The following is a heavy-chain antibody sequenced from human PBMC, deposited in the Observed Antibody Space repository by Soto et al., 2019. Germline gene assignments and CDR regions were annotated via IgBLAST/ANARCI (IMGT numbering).Heavy chain of an antibody. CDR1: GGSISSSSYY. V-gene: IGHV4-39*01. Sequence: SETLSLTCTVSGGSISSSSYYWGWIRQPPGKGLEWIGSIYYSGSTYYNPSLKSRVTISVDTSKNQFSLKLSPVTAADTAVYYCARQNWEWGYCSGGSCYRLNYYYGMDVWGQGTTVTVSS. CDR2: IYYSGST. J-gene: IGHJ6*02. CDR3: ARQNWEWGYCSGGSCYRLNYYYGMDV. D-gene: IGHD2-15*01.